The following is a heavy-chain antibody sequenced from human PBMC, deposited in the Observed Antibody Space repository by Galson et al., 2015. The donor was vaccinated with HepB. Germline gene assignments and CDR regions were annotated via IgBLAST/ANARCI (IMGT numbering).Heavy chain of an antibody. J-gene: IGHJ4*02. V-gene: IGHV3-49*03. CDR1: GFTFGDYA. CDR2: IRSKAYGGTT. CDR3: TRGGEQWLVLHYFDY. D-gene: IGHD6-19*01. Sequence: SLRLSCAASGFTFGDYAMSWFRQAPGKGLEWVGFIRSKAYGGTTEYAASVKGRFIISRDDSKSIAYLQMNSLKTEDTAVYYCTRGGEQWLVLHYFDYWGQGTLVTVSS.